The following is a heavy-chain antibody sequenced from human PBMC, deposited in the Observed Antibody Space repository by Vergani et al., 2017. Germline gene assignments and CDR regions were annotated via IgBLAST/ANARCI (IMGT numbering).Heavy chain of an antibody. Sequence: QVQLQESGPGLVKSSETLSLTCSVSFDSIRNFYCNWIRQPPGKGLEWIGSIHYSENTNYNPSLNTRVTISVDTSKNQFSLTLTSVTAADTAVYYCASDTHSGQRAHRWGQGILVTVTS. J-gene: IGHJ5*02. CDR1: FDSIRNFY. CDR2: IHYSENT. D-gene: IGHD6-19*01. V-gene: IGHV4-59*01. CDR3: ASDTHSGQRAHR.